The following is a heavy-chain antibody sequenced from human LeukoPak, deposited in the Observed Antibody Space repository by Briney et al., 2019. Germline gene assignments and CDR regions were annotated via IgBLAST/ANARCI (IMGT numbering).Heavy chain of an antibody. J-gene: IGHJ3*02. CDR1: GGSISSSSYY. V-gene: IGHV4-39*01. CDR3: ARFVTGDGAFDI. CDR2: IYYSGNT. Sequence: SETLSLTCTVSGGSISSSSYYWGWIRQPPGKGLEWIGSIYYSGNTYYNPSIRGRVTISVDTSKNQFSLNLSSVTAADTAVYYCARFVTGDGAFDIWGQGTMVTVSS. D-gene: IGHD7-27*01.